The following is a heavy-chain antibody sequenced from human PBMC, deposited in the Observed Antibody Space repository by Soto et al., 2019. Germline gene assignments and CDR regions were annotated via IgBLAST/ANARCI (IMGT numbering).Heavy chain of an antibody. J-gene: IGHJ5*02. CDR3: ARLVPLFAFDP. Sequence: PSETLSLTCTVSGGSISSYYWSWIRQPPGKGLEWIGYIYYGGSTNYNPSLKSRVTISVDTPKNQFSLKLSSVTAADTAVYYCARLVPLFAFDPWGQGTLVTVSS. V-gene: IGHV4-59*08. CDR1: GGSISSYY. D-gene: IGHD3-3*01. CDR2: IYYGGST.